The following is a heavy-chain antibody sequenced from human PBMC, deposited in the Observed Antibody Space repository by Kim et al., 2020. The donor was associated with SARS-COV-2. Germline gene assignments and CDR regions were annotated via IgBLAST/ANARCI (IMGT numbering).Heavy chain of an antibody. Sequence: GESLKISCKGSGYSFTSYWIGWVRQMPGKGLEWMGIIYPGDSDTRYSPSFQGQVTISADKSISTAYLQWSSLKASDTAMYYCARHYYYDSSGYYENWFDPWGQGTLVTVSS. CDR2: IYPGDSDT. CDR3: ARHYYYDSSGYYENWFDP. J-gene: IGHJ5*02. V-gene: IGHV5-51*01. CDR1: GYSFTSYW. D-gene: IGHD3-22*01.